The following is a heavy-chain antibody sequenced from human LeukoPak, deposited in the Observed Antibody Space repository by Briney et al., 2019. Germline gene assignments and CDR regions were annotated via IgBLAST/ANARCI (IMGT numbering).Heavy chain of an antibody. CDR3: ARMSSAWPPGWFDP. V-gene: IGHV4-39*01. D-gene: IGHD6-19*01. CDR1: GGAISSSSYY. Sequence: PSETLSLTCTVSGGAISSSSYYWGWIRQPPGKGLEWIGSMYYSGSTYYNPSLKSRVTISVDTSKNQFSLKLSSVTAADTAVYYCARMSSAWPPGWFDPWGQGTQVTVSS. CDR2: MYYSGST. J-gene: IGHJ5*02.